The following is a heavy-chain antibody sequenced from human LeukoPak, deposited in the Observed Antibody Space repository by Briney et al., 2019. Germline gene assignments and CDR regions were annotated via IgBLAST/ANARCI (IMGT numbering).Heavy chain of an antibody. CDR2: VYSGGST. J-gene: IGHJ3*02. CDR1: GFTVSSNY. Sequence: GGSLRLSCPASGFTVSSNYMSWVRQAPGKGLEWVSVVYSGGSTYYADSVKGRFTISRDNSKNTLYLQMNSLRGEDTAVYYCARERSRAFDIWGQGTMVTVSS. V-gene: IGHV3-53*01. D-gene: IGHD4-17*01. CDR3: ARERSRAFDI.